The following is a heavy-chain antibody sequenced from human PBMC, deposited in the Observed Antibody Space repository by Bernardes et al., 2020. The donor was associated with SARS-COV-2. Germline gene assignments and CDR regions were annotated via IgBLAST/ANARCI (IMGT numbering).Heavy chain of an antibody. CDR2: ITPNGGST. Sequence: GGSLRLSCAASGFTFSTYWMHWGRQVPGKGLVWVSRITPNGGSTDYADSVKGRFTISRDNAKNTLFLQMNSLRAEDTAMYYCARDLGYCTNGVCSPWGQGTLVTVSS. J-gene: IGHJ5*02. CDR1: GFTFSTYW. V-gene: IGHV3-74*01. D-gene: IGHD2-8*01. CDR3: ARDLGYCTNGVCSP.